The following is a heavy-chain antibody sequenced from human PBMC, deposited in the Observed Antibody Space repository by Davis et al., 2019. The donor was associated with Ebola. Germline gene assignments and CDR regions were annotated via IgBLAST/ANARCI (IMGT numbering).Heavy chain of an antibody. CDR1: EFTFSSYS. CDR3: ATDPYYYYYMDV. Sequence: GGSLRLSCAASEFTFSSYSLNWVRQAPGKGLEWISFISGSSSALHYSDSVRGRFTISRDNANNFLYLQMNNLRVEDTAVYYCATDPYYYYYMDVWGKGTTVTVSS. CDR2: ISGSSSAL. V-gene: IGHV3-48*01. J-gene: IGHJ6*03.